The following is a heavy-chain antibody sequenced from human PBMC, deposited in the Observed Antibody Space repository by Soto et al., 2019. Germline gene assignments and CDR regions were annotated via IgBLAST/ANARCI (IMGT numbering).Heavy chain of an antibody. CDR2: INGGSTT. CDR3: AKDKDWSGVYGMDV. Sequence: HPGGSLRLSCAASGFSFSSYAMNWVRQAPGKGLEWVTAINGGSTTYYADSVKGRFTISRDNSKNTLYLQMNSLRAEDTAVYYCAKDKDWSGVYGMDVWGQGTTVTVSS. V-gene: IGHV3-23*01. CDR1: GFSFSSYA. D-gene: IGHD3-3*01. J-gene: IGHJ6*02.